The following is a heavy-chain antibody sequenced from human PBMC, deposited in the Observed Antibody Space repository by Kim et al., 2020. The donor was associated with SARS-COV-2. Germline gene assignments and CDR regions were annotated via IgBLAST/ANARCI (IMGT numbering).Heavy chain of an antibody. Sequence: GESLKISCKGSGYSFTSYWIGWVHQMPGKGLEWMGIIYPGDSDTRYSPSFQGQVTISADKSISTAYLQWSSLKASDTAMYYCARLSYRAAAGISGSHAFDIWGQGTMVTVSS. CDR2: IYPGDSDT. J-gene: IGHJ3*02. CDR1: GYSFTSYW. CDR3: ARLSYRAAAGISGSHAFDI. D-gene: IGHD6-13*01. V-gene: IGHV5-51*07.